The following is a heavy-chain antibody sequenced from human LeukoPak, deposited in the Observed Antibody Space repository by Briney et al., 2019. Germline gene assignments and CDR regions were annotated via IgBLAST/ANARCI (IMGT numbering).Heavy chain of an antibody. D-gene: IGHD1-26*01. CDR3: ASQWELRNWFDP. CDR1: GFTFDDYA. J-gene: IGHJ5*02. V-gene: IGHV3-7*01. CDR2: IKQDGSEK. Sequence: PGGSLRLSCAASGFTFDDYAMHWVRQAPGKGLEWVANIKQDGSEKYYVDSVKGRFTISRDNAKNSLYLQMNSLRAEDTAVYYCASQWELRNWFDPWGQGTLVTVSS.